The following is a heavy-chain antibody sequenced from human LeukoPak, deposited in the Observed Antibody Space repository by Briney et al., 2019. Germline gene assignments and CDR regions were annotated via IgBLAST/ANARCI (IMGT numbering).Heavy chain of an antibody. CDR1: GGSISSSSYY. CDR3: AGILGAIRFDY. Sequence: SETLSLTCTVSGGSISSSSYYWGWIRQPPGKGLEWIGSIYYSGSTYYNASLQSRVTISLDTSKNQFSLRLSSVTAADTAIYYCAGILGAIRFDYWGQGTLVTVSS. D-gene: IGHD1-26*01. V-gene: IGHV4-39*01. CDR2: IYYSGST. J-gene: IGHJ4*02.